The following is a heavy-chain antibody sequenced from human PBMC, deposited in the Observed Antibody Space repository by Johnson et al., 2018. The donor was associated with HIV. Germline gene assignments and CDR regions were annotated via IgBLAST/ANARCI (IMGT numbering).Heavy chain of an antibody. V-gene: IGHV3-64*01. CDR2: ISSNGVST. J-gene: IGHJ3*02. Sequence: VQLMESGGGLIQPGGSLRLSCAASGFTFSSYAMNWVRQAPGKGLEYVSAISSNGVSTYYANSVKGRFTISRDNSKNTLYLQMNSLSAEDTAVYYCAKMTGGDGDSSVAFDIWGQGTMVTVSS. CDR3: AKMTGGDGDSSVAFDI. CDR1: GFTFSSYA. D-gene: IGHD2-8*02.